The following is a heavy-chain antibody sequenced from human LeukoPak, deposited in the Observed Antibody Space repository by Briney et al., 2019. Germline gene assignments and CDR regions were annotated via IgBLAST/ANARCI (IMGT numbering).Heavy chain of an antibody. CDR1: GYTFTSYG. Sequence: AASVNVSFKASGYTFTSYGISWVRQAPGQGLEWMGWISAYNGNTNYAQKLQGRVTMTTDTSTSTAYMELRSLRSDDTAVYYCARDPIAAAGTVPDYWGQGTLVTVSS. CDR2: ISAYNGNT. J-gene: IGHJ4*02. V-gene: IGHV1-18*01. CDR3: ARDPIAAAGTVPDY. D-gene: IGHD6-13*01.